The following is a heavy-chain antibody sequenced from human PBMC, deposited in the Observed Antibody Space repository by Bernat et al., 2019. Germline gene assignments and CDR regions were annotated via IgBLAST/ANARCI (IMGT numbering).Heavy chain of an antibody. Sequence: EVQLVESGGGLVKPGGSLRLSCAASGFTFSSYSMNWVRQAPGKGLEWVSSISSSSSYIYYADSVKGRFTISRDNAKNSLYLQMNSLRAEDTAVYYCARGSGRGYYYYGMDVWGQGTTVTVSS. V-gene: IGHV3-21*01. CDR1: GFTFSSYS. D-gene: IGHD2-15*01. CDR3: ARGSGRGYYYYGMDV. CDR2: ISSSSSYI. J-gene: IGHJ6*02.